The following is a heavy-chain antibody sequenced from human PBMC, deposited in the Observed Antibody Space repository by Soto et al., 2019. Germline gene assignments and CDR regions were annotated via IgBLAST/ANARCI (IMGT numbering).Heavy chain of an antibody. D-gene: IGHD4-17*01. J-gene: IGHJ4*01. CDR2: ISWNSGSI. CDR1: GFTFDDYA. Sequence: EVQLVESGGGLVQPGRSLRLSCAASGFTFDDYAMHWVRQAPGKGLEWVSGISWNSGSIGYADSVKGRFTISRDNAKNSLYLQMNSLRAEYTALYYCAKDCSMTTVTTIDYWGHGTLVTVSS. V-gene: IGHV3-9*01. CDR3: AKDCSMTTVTTIDY.